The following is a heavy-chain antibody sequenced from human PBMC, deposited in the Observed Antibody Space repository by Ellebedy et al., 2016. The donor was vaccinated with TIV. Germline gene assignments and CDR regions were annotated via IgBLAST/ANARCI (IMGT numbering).Heavy chain of an antibody. CDR2: INGDGSNI. Sequence: GESLKISCVASGFTFSTTAMSWVRQAPGKGLVWVARINGDGSNIGYADSVKGRFTISRDNAKSTLYLQMNSLRAEDTAVYYCARDRGYDTFDYWGQGILVTVSS. CDR1: GFTFSTTA. J-gene: IGHJ4*02. CDR3: ARDRGYDTFDY. D-gene: IGHD5-12*01. V-gene: IGHV3-74*01.